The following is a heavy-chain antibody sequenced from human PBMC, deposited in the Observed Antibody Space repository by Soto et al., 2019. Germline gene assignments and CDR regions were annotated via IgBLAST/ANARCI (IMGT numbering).Heavy chain of an antibody. CDR2: INHSGST. D-gene: IGHD3-10*01. V-gene: IGHV4-34*01. CDR1: GGSFIGYY. CDR3: ASGPLWFGLPYYFDY. Sequence: QVQLQQWGAGLLKPSETLSLTCAVYGGSFIGYYWSWIRQPPGKGLEWIGEINHSGSTNYNPSLKSRVTISVDTSKNKFSLKLSSVTAADTAVYYCASGPLWFGLPYYFDYWGQGTLVTVSS. J-gene: IGHJ4*02.